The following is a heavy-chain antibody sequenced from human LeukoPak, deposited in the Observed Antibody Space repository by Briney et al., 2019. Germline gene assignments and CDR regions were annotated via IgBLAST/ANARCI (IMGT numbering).Heavy chain of an antibody. D-gene: IGHD4-17*01. V-gene: IGHV1-3*01. CDR1: GYTFTSYA. Sequence: ASVKVSCKASGYTFTSYAMHWVRQAPGQRLEWMGWINAGNGNTKYSQKFQGRVTITRDTSASTAYMELSSLRSEDTAVYYCAMPTVTTLVFYYYGMDVWGQGTTVTVSS. J-gene: IGHJ6*02. CDR2: INAGNGNT. CDR3: AMPTVTTLVFYYYGMDV.